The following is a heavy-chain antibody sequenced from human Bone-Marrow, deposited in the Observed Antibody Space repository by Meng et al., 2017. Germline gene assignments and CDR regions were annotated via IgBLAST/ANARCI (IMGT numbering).Heavy chain of an antibody. V-gene: IGHV4-31*01. D-gene: IGHD2-15*01. CDR1: CVYINRAGYD. Sequence: VLLQGPGPRLVKHAQSLSLTCSVSCVYINRAGYDWSWNRQHPGKVLEWIGYIYYTENTYYNPSLKSPMTISLDKSKNQFSLKLNSVTVADTAVYYCARGRASCSSGGCSLGWFDPWGQGTLVTVSS. CDR2: IYYTENT. J-gene: IGHJ5*02. CDR3: ARGRASCSSGGCSLGWFDP.